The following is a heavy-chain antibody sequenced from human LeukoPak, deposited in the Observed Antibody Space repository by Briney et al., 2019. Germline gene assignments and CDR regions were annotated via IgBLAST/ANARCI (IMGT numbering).Heavy chain of an antibody. CDR1: GFTFSSYS. D-gene: IGHD3-22*01. CDR3: ARGMIVPRGFDY. V-gene: IGHV3-21*01. Sequence: PGGSLRLSCAASGFTFSSYSMNWVRQAPGKGLEWVSSISSSSSYIYYADSVKGRFIISRDNAKNSLYLQMNSLRAEDTAVYYCARGMIVPRGFDYWGQGTLVTVSS. CDR2: ISSSSSYI. J-gene: IGHJ4*02.